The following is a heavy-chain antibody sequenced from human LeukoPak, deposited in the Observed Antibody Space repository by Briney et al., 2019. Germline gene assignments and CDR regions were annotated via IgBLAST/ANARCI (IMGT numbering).Heavy chain of an antibody. D-gene: IGHD6-13*01. J-gene: IGHJ3*02. CDR2: IKTDGSTK. CDR3: ARVRASLIAAHDAFDI. Sequence: PGGSLRLSCTGSGFIFSTYWMHWVRQAPGKGLVWVSRIKTDGSTKYYADSVKGRFAVSRDNAKNTLYLQMNSLRAEDTAVYYCARVRASLIAAHDAFDIWGQGTMVTVSS. CDR1: GFIFSTYW. V-gene: IGHV3-74*01.